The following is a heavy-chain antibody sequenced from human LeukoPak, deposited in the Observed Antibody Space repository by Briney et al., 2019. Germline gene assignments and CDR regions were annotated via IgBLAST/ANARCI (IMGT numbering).Heavy chain of an antibody. V-gene: IGHV3-74*01. J-gene: IGHJ4*02. Sequence: GGPLRLSCATSGFTFSNYWMHWVRHTPGKGLVWVSHIVSDGRRTTYADSVKGRFTISRDNAKNTLYLQMDSLRAEDTAVYYCVRDWFGEFLWGQGTLVTVSS. D-gene: IGHD3-10*01. CDR3: VRDWFGEFL. CDR2: IVSDGRRT. CDR1: GFTFSNYW.